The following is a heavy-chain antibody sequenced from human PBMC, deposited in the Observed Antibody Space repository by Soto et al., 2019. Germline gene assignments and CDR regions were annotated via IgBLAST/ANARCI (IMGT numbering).Heavy chain of an antibody. Sequence: SETLSLTCTVSNASISSRKWWTWVRQTPGKGLKWIGEIYHSGSINHNPSLKSRVTMSLDKSKNQFSLKMTSVTADDTAVYYCARWGKYGDYYRGAFDIWGRGTMVTVSS. V-gene: IGHV4-4*02. CDR2: IYHSGSI. CDR3: ARWGKYGDYYRGAFDI. D-gene: IGHD4-17*01. CDR1: NASISSRKW. J-gene: IGHJ3*02.